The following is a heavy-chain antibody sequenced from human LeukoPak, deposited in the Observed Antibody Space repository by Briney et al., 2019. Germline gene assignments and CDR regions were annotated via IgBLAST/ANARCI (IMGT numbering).Heavy chain of an antibody. J-gene: IGHJ4*02. CDR3: TTAGGGDDWLLSYDY. D-gene: IGHD3-9*01. Sequence: PGGSLRLSCAASGFTFSSYAMSWVRQAPGKGLEWVGRIKSKTDGGTTDYAAPVKGRFTISRDDSKNTLYLQMNSLKTEDTAVYYCTTAGGGDDWLLSYDYWGQGTLVTVSS. CDR2: IKSKTDGGTT. V-gene: IGHV3-15*01. CDR1: GFTFSSYA.